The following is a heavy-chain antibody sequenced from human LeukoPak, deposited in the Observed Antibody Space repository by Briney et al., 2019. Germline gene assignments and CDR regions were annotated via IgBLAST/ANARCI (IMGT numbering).Heavy chain of an antibody. CDR2: IVPIFGKP. J-gene: IGHJ3*02. V-gene: IGHV1-69*06. D-gene: IGHD4-11*01. CDR1: GGTFSTYA. CDR3: ARNRKSMTTVTYDAFDI. Sequence: GASVKVSCKASGGTFSTYAISWVRQAPGQGLEWMGGIVPIFGKPSYAQKFQGRVTITADTSTSTVYMELSSLKASDTAMYYCARNRKSMTTVTYDAFDIWGQGTMVTVSS.